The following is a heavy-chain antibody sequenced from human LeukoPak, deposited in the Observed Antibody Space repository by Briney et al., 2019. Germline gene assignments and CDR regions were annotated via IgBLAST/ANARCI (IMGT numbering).Heavy chain of an antibody. V-gene: IGHV1-18*01. CDR2: IRAKNGNT. D-gene: IGHD3-10*01. CDR1: GYTFTNYG. J-gene: IGHJ6*03. CDR3: ARGRFGELLSPFYYYMDV. Sequence: ASVPVSFLASGYTFTNYGISWVRPAPGQGLAWMGCIRAKNGNTNYAQKLQGRVTMTTDTSTSTAYMELRSLRSDDTAVYYCARGRFGELLSPFYYYMDVWGKGTTVTVSS.